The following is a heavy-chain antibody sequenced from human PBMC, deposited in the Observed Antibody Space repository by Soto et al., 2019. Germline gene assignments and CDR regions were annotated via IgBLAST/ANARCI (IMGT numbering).Heavy chain of an antibody. CDR2: MNPNSGNT. V-gene: IGHV1-8*01. D-gene: IGHD5-18*01. J-gene: IGHJ5*02. CDR3: ATDRVDTAMQFDP. CDR1: GYTFTSYD. Sequence: ASVKVSCKASGYTFTSYDINWVRQATGQGLEWMGWMNPNSGNTGYAQKFQGRVTMTEDTSTDTAYMELSSLRSEDTAVYYCATDRVDTAMQFDPWGQGTLVTVSS.